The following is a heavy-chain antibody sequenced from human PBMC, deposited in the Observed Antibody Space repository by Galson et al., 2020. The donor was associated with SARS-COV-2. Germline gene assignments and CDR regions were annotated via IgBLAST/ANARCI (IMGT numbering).Heavy chain of an antibody. CDR3: ARGRAGITYYDILTGYYSPPDY. CDR1: GYTFTGYY. D-gene: IGHD3-9*01. CDR2: INLNSGGT. V-gene: IGHV1-2*02. Sequence: ASVKVSCKASGYTFTGYYMHWVRQAPGQGLEWMGWINLNSGGTNYAQKFQGRVTMTRDTSISTAYMELSRLRSDDTAVYYCARGRAGITYYDILTGYYSPPDYWGQGNLVTVSS. J-gene: IGHJ4*02.